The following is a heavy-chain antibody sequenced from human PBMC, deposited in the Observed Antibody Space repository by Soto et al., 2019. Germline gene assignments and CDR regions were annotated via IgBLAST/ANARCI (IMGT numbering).Heavy chain of an antibody. J-gene: IGHJ4*02. CDR1: GFTFSSYA. CDR2: ISGSGGST. Sequence: GGSLRLSCAASGFTFSSYAMSWVRQAPGKGLEWVSAISGSGGSTYYADSVKGRFTISRDNSKNTLYLQMNSLRAEDTAVYYCAKDTTYYYDSSGYYVDYWGQGTLVTVSS. V-gene: IGHV3-23*01. CDR3: AKDTTYYYDSSGYYVDY. D-gene: IGHD3-22*01.